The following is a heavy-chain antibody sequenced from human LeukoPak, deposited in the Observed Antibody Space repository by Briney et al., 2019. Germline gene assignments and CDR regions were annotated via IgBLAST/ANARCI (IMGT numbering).Heavy chain of an antibody. CDR2: ISGSGGST. D-gene: IGHD3-22*01. J-gene: IGHJ4*02. V-gene: IGHV3-23*01. CDR1: GFTFSSYA. Sequence: GGSLRLSCAASGFTFSSYAMSWVRQAPGKGLEWVSAISGSGGSTYYADSVKGRFTITRDNSENTLYLQMHSLRAEDTAVYYCARDRPHYYGSDGHYYRRDGDYWGRGTLVSVSS. CDR3: ARDRPHYYGSDGHYYRRDGDY.